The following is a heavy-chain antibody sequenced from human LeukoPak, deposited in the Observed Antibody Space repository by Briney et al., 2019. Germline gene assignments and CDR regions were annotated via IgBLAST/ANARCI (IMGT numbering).Heavy chain of an antibody. CDR1: GGTFSSYA. D-gene: IGHD5-18*01. CDR3: AREHGGYSYDGFDY. Sequence: ASVKVSCKASGGTFSSYAISWVRQAPGQGLEWMGRINPNSGGTNYAQKFQGRVTMTRDTSISTAYMELSRLRSDDTAVYYCAREHGGYSYDGFDYWGQGTLVTVSS. V-gene: IGHV1-2*06. CDR2: INPNSGGT. J-gene: IGHJ4*02.